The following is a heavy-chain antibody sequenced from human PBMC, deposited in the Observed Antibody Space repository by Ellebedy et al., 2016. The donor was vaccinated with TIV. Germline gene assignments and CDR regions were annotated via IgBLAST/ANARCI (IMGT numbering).Heavy chain of an antibody. CDR2: IRQEGDEI. V-gene: IGHV3-7*01. CDR1: GFNSRSYW. D-gene: IGHD4-17*01. J-gene: IGHJ5*02. Sequence: GESLKISCAASGFNSRSYWMAWVRQAPGKGREWVAKIRQEGDEIYYVESVKGRFTISRDNAKNSLFLQMNSLRVEDTAVYYCARRASYGDYAVQVNPWFDPWGQGTLVTVSS. CDR3: ARRASYGDYAVQVNPWFDP.